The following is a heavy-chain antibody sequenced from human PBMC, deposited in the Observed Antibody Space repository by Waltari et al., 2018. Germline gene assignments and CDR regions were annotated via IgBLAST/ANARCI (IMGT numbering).Heavy chain of an antibody. Sequence: QVQLVQSGAEVKKPGASVKVSCKVSGYTLTELSMHWVRQAPGKGLEWMGGFDPEDGETIYAQKFQGRVTMTEDTSTDTAYMELNSLRVDDTAVYYCAKGRPFAAAGIHGIDVWGQGTTVAVSS. CDR1: GYTLTELS. CDR2: FDPEDGET. CDR3: AKGRPFAAAGIHGIDV. V-gene: IGHV1-24*01. D-gene: IGHD6-13*01. J-gene: IGHJ6*02.